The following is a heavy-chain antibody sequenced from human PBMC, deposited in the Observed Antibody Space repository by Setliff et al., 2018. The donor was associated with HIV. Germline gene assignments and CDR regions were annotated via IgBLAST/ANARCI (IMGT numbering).Heavy chain of an antibody. D-gene: IGHD3-22*01. V-gene: IGHV1-69*06. CDR1: GGTFSNSA. CDR3: AKAGGSYYDPSGYFWFDS. J-gene: IGHJ5*01. Sequence: GASVKVSCKASGGTFSNSAINWVRQAPGQGLEWMGRIIPMSGTTHFTQNFQGRVTFTADKSTTTAYMDLRSLRSEDTAVYYCAKAGGSYYDPSGYFWFDSWGQGTLVTVSS. CDR2: IIPMSGTT.